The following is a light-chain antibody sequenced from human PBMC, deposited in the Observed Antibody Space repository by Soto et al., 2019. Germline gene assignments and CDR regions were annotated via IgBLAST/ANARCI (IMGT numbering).Light chain of an antibody. CDR2: AAS. CDR3: QQYNSYWT. Sequence: DIQMTQSPSYMSVSVGNRVTITCQASQDIATYLNWYQQKPGKAPKLLIYAASSLQSGVPSRFSGSGSGTDFTLTISGLQPDDFATYYCQQYNSYWTFGQGTKVDIK. J-gene: IGKJ1*01. CDR1: QDIATY. V-gene: IGKV1-16*01.